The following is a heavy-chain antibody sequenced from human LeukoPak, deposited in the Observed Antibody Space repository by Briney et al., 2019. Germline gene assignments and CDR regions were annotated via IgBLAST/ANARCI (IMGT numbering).Heavy chain of an antibody. CDR3: ARDKDSSGYLVGDY. V-gene: IGHV4-59*01. J-gene: IGHJ4*02. CDR2: IYYSGST. D-gene: IGHD3-22*01. CDR1: GGSISSYY. Sequence: SETLSLTCTVSGGSISSYYWSWIRQPPGKGLEWIGYIYYSGSTNYNPSLKSRVTISVDTSKNQFSLKLSSVTAADTAVYYCARDKDSSGYLVGDYWGQGTLVTVSS.